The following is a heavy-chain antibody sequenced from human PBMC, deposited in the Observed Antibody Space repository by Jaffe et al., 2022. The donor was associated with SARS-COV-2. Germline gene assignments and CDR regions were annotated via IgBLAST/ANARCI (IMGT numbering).Heavy chain of an antibody. CDR2: ISASGGTT. J-gene: IGHJ6*02. CDR3: TKGASGMDV. CDR1: GFTFSTYG. V-gene: IGHV3-23*01. Sequence: EVQVLESGGGLVQPGGSLRLSCAASGFTFSTYGMTWVRQAPGKGLEWVSGISASGGTTYYADSVKGRFTISRDNSKNTLYLQMNSLRAEDTAVYHCTKGASGMDVWGQGTTVTVSS.